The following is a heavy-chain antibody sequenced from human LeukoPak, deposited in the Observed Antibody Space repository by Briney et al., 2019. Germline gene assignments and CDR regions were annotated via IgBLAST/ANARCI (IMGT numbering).Heavy chain of an antibody. D-gene: IGHD3-16*01. J-gene: IGHJ4*02. V-gene: IGHV3-23*01. CDR3: ASPSEEGAFDY. CDR2: ISGSGGST. CDR1: GFTFSSYA. Sequence: HPGGSLRLSCAASGFTFSSYAMSWVRQAPGKGREGVSAISGSGGSTYYADSVKGRFTISRDNSKNTLYLKMNSLRAEDTAVYYWASPSEEGAFDYWGQGTLVTVSS.